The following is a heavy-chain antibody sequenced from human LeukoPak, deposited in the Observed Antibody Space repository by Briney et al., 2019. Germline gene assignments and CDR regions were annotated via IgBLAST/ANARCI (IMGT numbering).Heavy chain of an antibody. D-gene: IGHD6-19*01. CDR2: INPSGGST. Sequence: ASVKVSCKASGYTFTNYGVSWVRQAPGQGLEWMGIINPSGGSTSYAQKFQGRVTMTRDTSTSTVYMELSSLRSEDTAVYYCARDREAGGWYYFDYWGQGTLVTVSS. J-gene: IGHJ4*02. CDR1: GYTFTNYG. CDR3: ARDREAGGWYYFDY. V-gene: IGHV1-46*01.